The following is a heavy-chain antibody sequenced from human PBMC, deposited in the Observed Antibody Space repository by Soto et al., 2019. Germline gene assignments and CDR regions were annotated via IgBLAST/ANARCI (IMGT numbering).Heavy chain of an antibody. D-gene: IGHD3-22*01. CDR1: GFTFSMNS. CDR2: ISSSSSFI. CDR3: AKDSYDSSSYSMDY. J-gene: IGHJ4*02. Sequence: XVSLRLSCVASGFTFSMNSMNWVRQAPGKGLEWVSSISSSSSFIYYADSLKGRFTVSRDNAKNSLYLVINNLRAEDTAVYYCAKDSYDSSSYSMDYWGTGTLVTVSS. V-gene: IGHV3-21*01.